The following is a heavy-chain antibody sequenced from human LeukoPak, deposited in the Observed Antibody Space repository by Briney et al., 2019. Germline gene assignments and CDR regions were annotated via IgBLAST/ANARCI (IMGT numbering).Heavy chain of an antibody. CDR1: GASISSGNYY. J-gene: IGHJ3*02. CDR2: IYPGGSA. Sequence: SETLSLTCTVSGASISSGNYYWTWVRQPAGKGLEWIGRIYPGGSANYNPSLKSRVTMSVDTSNNQFSLKLSSVTAADTAVYYCASARAYYHSSGYLDAFDIWGQGTMVTVSS. CDR3: ASARAYYHSSGYLDAFDI. V-gene: IGHV4-61*02. D-gene: IGHD3-22*01.